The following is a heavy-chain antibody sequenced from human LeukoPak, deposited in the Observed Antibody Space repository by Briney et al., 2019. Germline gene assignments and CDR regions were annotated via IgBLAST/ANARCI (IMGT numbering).Heavy chain of an antibody. CDR3: AGVRGWFGELWTYYYYMDV. CDR2: ISSSSSYI. D-gene: IGHD3-10*01. J-gene: IGHJ6*03. Sequence: GGSLRLSCAASGFTFSSYSMNWVRQAPGKGLEWVSSISSSSSYIYYADSVKGRFTISRDNAKNSLYLQMNSLRAEDTAVYYCAGVRGWFGELWTYYYYMDVWGKGTTVTISS. CDR1: GFTFSSYS. V-gene: IGHV3-21*01.